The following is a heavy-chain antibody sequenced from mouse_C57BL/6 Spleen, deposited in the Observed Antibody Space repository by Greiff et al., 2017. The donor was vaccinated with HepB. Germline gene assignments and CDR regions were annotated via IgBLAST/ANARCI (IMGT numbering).Heavy chain of an antibody. Sequence: VQLQQPGAELVRPGSSVKLSCKASGYTFTSYWIDWVKQRPGQGLEWIGNIYPSDSETHYNQKFKDKATLTVDKSSSTAYMQLSSLTSEDSAVYYCARLITTVECDWGHGTTLTVSS. CDR3: ARLITTVECD. D-gene: IGHD1-1*01. V-gene: IGHV1-61*01. CDR2: IYPSDSET. J-gene: IGHJ2*01. CDR1: GYTFTSYW.